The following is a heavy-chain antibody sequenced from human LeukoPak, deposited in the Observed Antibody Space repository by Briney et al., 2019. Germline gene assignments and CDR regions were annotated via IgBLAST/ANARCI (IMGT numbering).Heavy chain of an antibody. CDR2: IHTSGTT. CDR3: ATNYYDTRKPWD. V-gene: IGHV4-4*07. CDR1: GGSITSYY. D-gene: IGHD3-22*01. Sequence: SETLSLTCTVSGGSITSYYWSWIRQSAGKGLEWIGRIHTSGTTNYNPSLKSRVTMSVDTSQDQFSLKLSSVTAADTAVYFCATNYYDTRKPWDWGQGTLVTVSS. J-gene: IGHJ4*02.